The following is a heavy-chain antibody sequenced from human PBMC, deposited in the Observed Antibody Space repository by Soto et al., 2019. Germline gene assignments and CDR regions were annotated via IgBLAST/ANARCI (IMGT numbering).Heavy chain of an antibody. CDR2: VSPPFRTS. CDR3: ARVLYFGAGSYVPYGMDG. CDR1: GVSFNNNG. J-gene: IGHJ6*02. Sequence: QVQLVQSVAEVKKPGSSVKVSCKTSGVSFNNNGIGWVRQAPGHGLEWMGGVSPPFRTSNYARKFQGMSSMTADASTGTVNMDLSSLTSEDTAQYYCARVLYFGAGSYVPYGMDGWGQGTTVTVSS. D-gene: IGHD3-10*01. V-gene: IGHV1-69*01.